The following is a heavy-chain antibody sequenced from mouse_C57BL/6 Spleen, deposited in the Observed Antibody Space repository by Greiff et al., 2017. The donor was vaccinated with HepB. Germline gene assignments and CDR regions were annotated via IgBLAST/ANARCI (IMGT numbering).Heavy chain of an antibody. CDR2: INPYNGGT. V-gene: IGHV1-19*01. D-gene: IGHD2-4*01. J-gene: IGHJ2*01. Sequence: VQLQQSGPVLVKPGASVKMSCKASGYTFTDYYMNWVKQSHGKSLEWIGVINPYNGGTSYNQKFKGKATLTVDKSSSTAYMELNSLTSEDSAVYYCARGDDYQSFDYWGQGTTLTVSS. CDR3: ARGDDYQSFDY. CDR1: GYTFTDYY.